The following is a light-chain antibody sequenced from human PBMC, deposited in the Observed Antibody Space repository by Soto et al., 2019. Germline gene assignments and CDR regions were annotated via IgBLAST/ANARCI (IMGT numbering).Light chain of an antibody. CDR2: RNS. J-gene: IGLJ3*02. Sequence: QSVLTQPPSASQTPGQKVTIYCSGSSSNIGTNFVYWYQQVPGTAPKLLIYRNSQRPSGVPDRFSGSKSGTSASLDISGLRSEDEAEYYCAAWDDSVSGRVFGGGTKLTVL. V-gene: IGLV1-47*01. CDR1: SSNIGTNF. CDR3: AAWDDSVSGRV.